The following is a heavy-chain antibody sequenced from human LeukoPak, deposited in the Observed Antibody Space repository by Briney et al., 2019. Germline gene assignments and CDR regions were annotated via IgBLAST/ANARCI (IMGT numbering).Heavy chain of an antibody. CDR1: GYTFTSYA. Sequence: ASVKVSFKASGYTFTSYAMHWVRQAPGQRLEWMGWINAGNGNTKYSQKFQGRVTITRDTSASTAYMELSSLRSEDTAVYYCAREVTGYSSGWHLNWFDPWGQGTLVTVSS. D-gene: IGHD6-19*01. CDR2: INAGNGNT. V-gene: IGHV1-3*01. J-gene: IGHJ5*02. CDR3: AREVTGYSSGWHLNWFDP.